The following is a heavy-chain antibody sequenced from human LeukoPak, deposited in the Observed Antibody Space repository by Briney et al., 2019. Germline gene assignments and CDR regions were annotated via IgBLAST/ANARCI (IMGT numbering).Heavy chain of an antibody. D-gene: IGHD6-19*01. CDR3: VKNGWLDY. CDR1: GFIFSNYG. CDR2: ISTSGDST. Sequence: GGSLRLSCAASGFIFSNYGVHWARQAPGKGLEWVAYISTSGDSTKYADSVEGRFTISRDNAENSLYLLMNSLRVEDTAVYYCVKNGWLDYWGQGILVTVSS. J-gene: IGHJ4*02. V-gene: IGHV3-21*06.